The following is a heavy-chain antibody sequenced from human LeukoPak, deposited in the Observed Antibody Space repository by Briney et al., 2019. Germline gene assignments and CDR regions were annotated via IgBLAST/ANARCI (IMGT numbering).Heavy chain of an antibody. CDR1: GYTFTSYD. Sequence: ASVKVSCKASGYTFTSYDINWVRQATGQGLEWMGWMNPNSGNTGYAQKFQGRVTMTRNTSISTAYMELSSLRSEDTAVYYCARPLRWTDAFDIWGQGTMVTVPS. CDR2: MNPNSGNT. D-gene: IGHD4-23*01. CDR3: ARPLRWTDAFDI. J-gene: IGHJ3*02. V-gene: IGHV1-8*01.